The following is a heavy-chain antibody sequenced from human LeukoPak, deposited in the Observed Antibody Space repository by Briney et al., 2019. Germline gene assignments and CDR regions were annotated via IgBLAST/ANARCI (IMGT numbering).Heavy chain of an antibody. J-gene: IGHJ4*02. CDR1: GFTFSNYA. Sequence: GGSLRLSCAASGFTFSNYAVMWVRQAPGQGLEWVSAITSGGAPRYADSVKGRFTISRDNSKNTLYLQMNSLKTEDTAVYYCVRVVTTSSGWYHFDNWGQGTLVTVSS. D-gene: IGHD6-13*01. CDR2: ITSGGAP. CDR3: VRVVTTSSGWYHFDN. V-gene: IGHV3-23*01.